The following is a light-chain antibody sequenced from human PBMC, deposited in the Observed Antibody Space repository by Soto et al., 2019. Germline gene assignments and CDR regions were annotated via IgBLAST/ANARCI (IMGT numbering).Light chain of an antibody. J-gene: IGKJ5*01. Sequence: EIVLTQSPGTLSLSPGERATLSCRASQSVSSTYLAWYQQTPGQAPRLLLYGASTRATGIPVRFSGSGFGTEFTLTISSLQSEDFAVYYCQQYKNWPLFGQGTRLEIK. V-gene: IGKV3-15*01. CDR2: GAS. CDR3: QQYKNWPL. CDR1: QSVSSTY.